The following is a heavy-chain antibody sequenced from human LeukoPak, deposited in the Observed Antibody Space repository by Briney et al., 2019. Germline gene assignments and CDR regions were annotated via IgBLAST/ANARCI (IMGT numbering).Heavy chain of an antibody. J-gene: IGHJ4*02. CDR3: AKDFTPDGIWDIDY. CDR1: GSTFTSYW. D-gene: IGHD1-14*01. CDR2: IYGGGSGST. V-gene: IGHV3-23*01. Sequence: GGSLRLSCAASGSTFTSYWMHWVRQAPGKGLEWVSGIYGGGSGSTFYAESVKGRFTISRDNSKNTLYLQMNSLRDEDTAIYYCAKDFTPDGIWDIDYWGRGTLITVSS.